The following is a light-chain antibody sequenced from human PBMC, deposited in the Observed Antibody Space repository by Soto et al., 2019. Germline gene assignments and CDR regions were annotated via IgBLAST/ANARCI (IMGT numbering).Light chain of an antibody. Sequence: EIVMTQSPATLSVSPGERATLSCMARQSVSSNLAWYQQKPGQAPRLLIYGASTGATGIPARFSGSGSGTDFTLTINSLQSEDFAIYYCQQYDNLPLTFGGGTKVEIK. CDR1: QSVSSN. J-gene: IGKJ4*01. CDR2: GAS. CDR3: QQYDNLPLT. V-gene: IGKV3-15*01.